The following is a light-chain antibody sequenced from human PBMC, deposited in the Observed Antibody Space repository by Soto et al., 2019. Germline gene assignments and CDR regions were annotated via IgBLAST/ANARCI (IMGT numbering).Light chain of an antibody. CDR1: QGISSA. J-gene: IGKJ3*01. Sequence: AIQLTQSTSSLSASVGDRVTITCRASQGISSALPWYQQKPGKAPKLLIYDASSLESGVPSRFSGSGSGTDFTLTITSLQPEAFATHYYQQFNNDPFTFSPGTKVDIK. CDR2: DAS. CDR3: QQFNNDPFT. V-gene: IGKV1D-13*01.